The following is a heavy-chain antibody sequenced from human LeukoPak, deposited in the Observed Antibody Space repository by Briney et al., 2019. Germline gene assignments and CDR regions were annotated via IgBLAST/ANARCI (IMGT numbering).Heavy chain of an antibody. CDR2: ISYDGSNK. J-gene: IGHJ4*02. D-gene: IGHD6-13*01. CDR3: AKQKPYSSSWLYFDY. CDR1: EFTFSSYD. Sequence: HPGGSLRLSCAVSEFTFSSYDMHWVRQAPGKGLEWLAVISYDGSNKYYADSVKGRFTISRDNSKNTLYLQMNSLRAEDTAVYYCAKQKPYSSSWLYFDYWGRGTLVTVSS. V-gene: IGHV3-30*18.